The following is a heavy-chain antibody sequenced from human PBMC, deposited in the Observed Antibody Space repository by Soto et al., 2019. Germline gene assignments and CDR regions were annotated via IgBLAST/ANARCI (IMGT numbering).Heavy chain of an antibody. CDR1: GGSISSSSYY. Sequence: QLQLQESGPGLVKPSETLSLTCTVSGGSISSSSYYWGWIRQPPGKGLEWIGSIYYSGSTYYNPSLKSRVTISVDTSKNQFSLKLSSVTAADTAVYYCASHLRGSGSFDYWGQGTLVTVSS. CDR2: IYYSGST. CDR3: ASHLRGSGSFDY. J-gene: IGHJ4*02. V-gene: IGHV4-39*01. D-gene: IGHD3-10*01.